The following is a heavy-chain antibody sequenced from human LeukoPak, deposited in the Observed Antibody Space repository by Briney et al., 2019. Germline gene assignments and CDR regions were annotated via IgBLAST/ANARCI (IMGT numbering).Heavy chain of an antibody. J-gene: IGHJ6*02. D-gene: IGHD3-10*01. Sequence: GGSLRLSCTASVFTFGDYAMSWVRQAPGKGLEWVGFTRSKTYGGTTEYAASVKGRFTISRDDSKSIAYLQMNSLKTEDTAVYYCSREGTTYYYGSGSYYAESNYYYYGMDVWGQGTTVTVS. CDR2: TRSKTYGGTT. CDR1: VFTFGDYA. V-gene: IGHV3-49*04. CDR3: SREGTTYYYGSGSYYAESNYYYYGMDV.